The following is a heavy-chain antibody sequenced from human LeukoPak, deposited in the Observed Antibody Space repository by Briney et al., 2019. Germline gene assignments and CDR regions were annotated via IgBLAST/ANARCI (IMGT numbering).Heavy chain of an antibody. V-gene: IGHV1-2*02. Sequence: ASVKVSCKASAYTFTGYYMHWVRQAPGQGLEWMGWINPNSGDTNYAQKFQGRVTMTRDTSISTAYMDLSRLKSDDTAVYYCARGADAFDIWGQGTMVTVPS. CDR3: ARGADAFDI. J-gene: IGHJ3*02. CDR1: AYTFTGYY. CDR2: INPNSGDT.